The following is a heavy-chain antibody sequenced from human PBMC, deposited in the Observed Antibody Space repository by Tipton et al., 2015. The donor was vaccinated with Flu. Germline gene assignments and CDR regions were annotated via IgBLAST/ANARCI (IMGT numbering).Heavy chain of an antibody. Sequence: TLSLTCTFSGGSISSSSYYWGWIRQPPGEGLEWIGSIYYSGSTYYNPSLKSRVTISVDTSKNQFSLKLSSVTAADTAVYYCARGPGRYSSGWYFVDYWGQGTLVTVSS. CDR2: IYYSGST. V-gene: IGHV4-39*07. J-gene: IGHJ4*02. CDR1: GGSISSSSYY. D-gene: IGHD6-19*01. CDR3: ARGPGRYSSGWYFVDY.